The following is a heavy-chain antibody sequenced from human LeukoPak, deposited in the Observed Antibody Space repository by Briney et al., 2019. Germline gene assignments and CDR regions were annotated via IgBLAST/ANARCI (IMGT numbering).Heavy chain of an antibody. CDR1: GFTFSNYA. CDR2: ISGSGGST. D-gene: IGHD3-10*01. V-gene: IGHV3-23*01. Sequence: GGSLRLSCAASGFTFSNYAMSWVRQAPGKGLEWVSAISGSGGSTYYADSVKGRFTISRDNSKNTLYLQMNSLRAEDTAVYYCARAMDYYGSGSYYFGYWGQGTLVTVSS. CDR3: ARAMDYYGSGSYYFGY. J-gene: IGHJ4*02.